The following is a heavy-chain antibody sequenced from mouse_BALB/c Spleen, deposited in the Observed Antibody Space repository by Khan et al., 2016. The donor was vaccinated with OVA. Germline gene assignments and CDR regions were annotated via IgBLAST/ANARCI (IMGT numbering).Heavy chain of an antibody. J-gene: IGHJ1*01. CDR1: GISITSGNYR. V-gene: IGHV3-5*02. CDR3: ARDYGSLCWFFDI. D-gene: IGHD1-1*01. Sequence: EVELVESGPGLVKPSQTVSLTCTVTGISITSGNYRWSWIRQFPGNKLEWIGNIYYSGTVTYNPSLTSLTTITRDTSKNQFFLEMNSLTAEDTATYYCARDYGSLCWFFDIWGAGTTVTVSS. CDR2: IYYSGTV.